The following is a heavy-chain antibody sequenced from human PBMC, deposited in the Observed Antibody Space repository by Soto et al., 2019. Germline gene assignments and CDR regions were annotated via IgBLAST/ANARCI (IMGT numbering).Heavy chain of an antibody. V-gene: IGHV3-7*05. D-gene: IGHD1-26*01. CDR1: EFTFSSYG. Sequence: GGSLRLSSAASEFTFSSYGMTWVRQAPGRGLEWVANIEGDGSEKNYVDSVKGRFTVSRDNAKRSLYLHMNSLRVEDTAVYYCVRGLFTGSPHFFYWGQGTLVTVSS. J-gene: IGHJ4*02. CDR3: VRGLFTGSPHFFY. CDR2: IEGDGSEK.